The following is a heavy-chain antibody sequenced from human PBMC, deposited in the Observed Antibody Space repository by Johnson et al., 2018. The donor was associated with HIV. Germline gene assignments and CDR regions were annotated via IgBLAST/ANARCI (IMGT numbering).Heavy chain of an antibody. D-gene: IGHD1-26*01. V-gene: IGHV3-30*03. CDR3: ARGHSGSYYYDAFYI. J-gene: IGHJ3*02. CDR1: GFTVSSNY. Sequence: QVQLVESGGGLVKPGGSLRLSCAASGFTVSSNYMSWVRQAPGKGLEWVAVISYDGSNKYYADSVKGRFTISRDNSKNTLYLQMNSLKTEDTAVYYCARGHSGSYYYDAFYIWGQGTIVTVSS. CDR2: ISYDGSNK.